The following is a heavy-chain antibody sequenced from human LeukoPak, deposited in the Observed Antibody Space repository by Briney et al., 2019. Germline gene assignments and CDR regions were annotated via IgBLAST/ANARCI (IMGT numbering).Heavy chain of an antibody. V-gene: IGHV3-15*01. J-gene: IGHJ5*01. CDR2: IKSKSDGGTI. Sequence: PGGSLRLSCVGSGFTFSDAWMSWVRQAPGKGLEWVGRIKSKSDGGTIDYAAPVKGRFTISRDDSRNTLYLQMNSLRGEDTAIYFCARCNSFEPRWCDWFDSWGQGTLVTVSS. CDR1: GFTFSDAW. D-gene: IGHD2/OR15-2a*01. CDR3: ARCNSFEPRWCDWFDS.